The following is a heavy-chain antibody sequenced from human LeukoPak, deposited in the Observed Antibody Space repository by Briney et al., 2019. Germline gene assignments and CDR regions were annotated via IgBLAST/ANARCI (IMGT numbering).Heavy chain of an antibody. J-gene: IGHJ4*02. D-gene: IGHD2-21*01. Sequence: GGSLRLSCAASGFTFNTHDMNWVRQAPGKGLEWVSYISTSGSAIYYADSVKGRFTVSRDNAKNLLYLQMNSLRDEDTAVYYCARDLLLAYWGQGSLVTVSS. V-gene: IGHV3-48*02. CDR3: ARDLLLAY. CDR2: ISTSGSAI. CDR1: GFTFNTHD.